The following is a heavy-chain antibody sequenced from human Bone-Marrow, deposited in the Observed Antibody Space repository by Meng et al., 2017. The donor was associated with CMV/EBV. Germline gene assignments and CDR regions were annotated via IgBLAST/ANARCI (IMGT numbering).Heavy chain of an antibody. J-gene: IGHJ5*02. V-gene: IGHV4-34*01. CDR1: GGSFSYYF. D-gene: IGHD6-19*01. CDR3: ARSEGAVFS. Sequence: QVKRQQWGAGRLKPSETLSLTCAVYGGSFSYYFWTWIHQPPGKRLEWIGYINHFGTTDYNPSLKRRVAMSVDTSKNQFALNLTSVTAADTAVYFFARSEGAVFSWGQGTLVTVSS. CDR2: INHFGTT.